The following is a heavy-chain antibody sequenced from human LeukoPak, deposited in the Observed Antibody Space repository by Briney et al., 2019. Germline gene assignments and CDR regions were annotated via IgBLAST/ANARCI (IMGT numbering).Heavy chain of an antibody. CDR2: INHSGST. CDR3: ARSPRYRSSTSCSYGMDV. V-gene: IGHV4-34*01. J-gene: IGHJ6*04. CDR1: GGSFSGYY. Sequence: SETLSLTCAVYGGSFSGYYWSWIRQPPGKGLEWIGEINHSGSTNYNPSLKSRVAISVDTSKNQFSPKLSSVTAADTAVYYCARSPRYRSSTSCSYGMDVWGKGTTVTVSS. D-gene: IGHD2-2*01.